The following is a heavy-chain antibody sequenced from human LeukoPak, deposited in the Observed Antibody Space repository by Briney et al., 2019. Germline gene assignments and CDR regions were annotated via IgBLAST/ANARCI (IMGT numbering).Heavy chain of an antibody. CDR3: AKGYSSWYTSRSDY. D-gene: IGHD6-13*01. CDR1: GSTFSSYA. CDR2: ISGSGGST. V-gene: IGHV3-23*01. J-gene: IGHJ4*02. Sequence: PGGSLRLSCAAPGSTFSSYAMSWVRQAPGKGLEWVSAISGSGGSTYYADSVKGRFTISRDNSKNTLYLQMNSLRAEDTAVYYCAKGYSSWYTSRSDYWGQGTLVTVSS.